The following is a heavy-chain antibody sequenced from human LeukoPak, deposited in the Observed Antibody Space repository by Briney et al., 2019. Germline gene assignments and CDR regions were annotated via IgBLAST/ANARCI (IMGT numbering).Heavy chain of an antibody. V-gene: IGHV3-30*03. J-gene: IGHJ4*02. CDR2: ISYDGSNK. CDR3: ASAAIAVADY. CDR1: GFTFSSYG. Sequence: GRSLRLSCAASGFTFSSYGMHWVRQAPGKGLEWVAVISYDGSNKYYADSVKGRFTISRDNSKNTLYLQMNSLRAEDTAVYYCASAAIAVADYWGQGTLVTVSS. D-gene: IGHD6-19*01.